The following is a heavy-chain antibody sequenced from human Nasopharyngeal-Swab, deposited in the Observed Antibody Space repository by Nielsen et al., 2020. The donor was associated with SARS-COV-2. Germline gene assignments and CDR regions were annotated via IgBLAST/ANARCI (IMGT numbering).Heavy chain of an antibody. CDR3: AKDQSINWFDP. CDR2: INSDGSII. V-gene: IGHV3-74*01. J-gene: IGHJ5*02. D-gene: IGHD2-21*01. Sequence: WIRQPPGKGLVWVSRINSDGSIIDYADSVKGRFTISRDNSKNTLYLQMSSLRAEDTAVYYCAKDQSINWFDPWGQGTLVTVSS.